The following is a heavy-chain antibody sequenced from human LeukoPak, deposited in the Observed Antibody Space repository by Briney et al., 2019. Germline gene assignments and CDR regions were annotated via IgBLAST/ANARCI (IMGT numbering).Heavy chain of an antibody. J-gene: IGHJ2*01. V-gene: IGHV4-34*01. CDR1: GGSFSGYY. CDR2: INHSGST. CDR3: ARSYYKVWYFDL. D-gene: IGHD3-10*01. Sequence: SETLSLTCAVYGGSFSGYYWCWIRQPPGKGLEWIGEINHSGSTNYNPSLKSRVTISVDTSKNQFSLKLSSVTAADTAVYYCARSYYKVWYFDLWGRGTLVTVSS.